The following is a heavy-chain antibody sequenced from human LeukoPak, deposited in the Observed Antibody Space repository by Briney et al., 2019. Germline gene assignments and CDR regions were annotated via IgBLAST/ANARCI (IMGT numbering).Heavy chain of an antibody. CDR3: ARESVYYYDSSGTGHYFDY. D-gene: IGHD3-22*01. J-gene: IGHJ4*02. CDR1: GFTFSSYA. Sequence: PGGSLRLSCAASGFTFSSYAMHWVRQAPGKGLEWVAVISYDGSNKYYADSVKGRFTISRDNSKNTLYLQMNSLRAEDTAVYYCARESVYYYDSSGTGHYFDYWGQGTLVTVSS. V-gene: IGHV3-30-3*01. CDR2: ISYDGSNK.